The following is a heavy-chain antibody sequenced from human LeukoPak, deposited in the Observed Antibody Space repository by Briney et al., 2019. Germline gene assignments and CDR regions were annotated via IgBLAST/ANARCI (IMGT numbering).Heavy chain of an antibody. J-gene: IGHJ4*02. D-gene: IGHD2-8*01. V-gene: IGHV3-48*02. CDR3: ARDNNGGFDF. CDR2: ISSTYNI. Sequence: GGSLRLSCAASGFIFSPYAMNWVRQAPGRGLEWVSYISSTYNIYYSDSVRGRFTISRDNAKNSVYLQMNSLRDEDTAVYYCARDNNGGFDFWGQGPWVAVPS. CDR1: GFIFSPYA.